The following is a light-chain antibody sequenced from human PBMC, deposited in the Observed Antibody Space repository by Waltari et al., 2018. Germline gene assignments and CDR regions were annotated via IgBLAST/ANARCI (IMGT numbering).Light chain of an antibody. CDR1: QRVSSY. Sequence: EIVLPPSPATLSSSPGETATLSCRASQRVSSYLAWYQHNPGQAPRLLVYDASNRATGIPARFSGSGSGTDFTLTISSLETEDFAVYYCQQRSNWPLTFGGGTKVEIK. V-gene: IGKV3-11*01. CDR3: QQRSNWPLT. J-gene: IGKJ4*01. CDR2: DAS.